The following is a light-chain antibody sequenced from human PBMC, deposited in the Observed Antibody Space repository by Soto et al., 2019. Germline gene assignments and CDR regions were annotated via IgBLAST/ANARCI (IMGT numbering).Light chain of an antibody. Sequence: EIVLTQSPGTLSLSPGERATLSCRASQSVSSSYLAWYQQKPGQAPRLLIYGASSRATGIPDRFSGSGSGTDFPLTISRLEAEDSAVYYCQQYGSSPTFGGGTKVEIK. CDR1: QSVSSSY. CDR2: GAS. J-gene: IGKJ4*01. CDR3: QQYGSSPT. V-gene: IGKV3-20*01.